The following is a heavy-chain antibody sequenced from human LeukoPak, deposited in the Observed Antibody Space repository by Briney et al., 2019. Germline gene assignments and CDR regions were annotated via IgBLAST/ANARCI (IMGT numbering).Heavy chain of an antibody. J-gene: IGHJ4*02. D-gene: IGHD3-9*01. CDR3: AREGYDILTGYYSFDY. CDR2: ISSNGGST. CDR1: GFTFSSYA. V-gene: IGHV3-64*01. Sequence: GGSLRLSCAASGFTFSSYAVHWVRQAPGKGLEYVSAISSNGGSTYYANSVKGRFTISRDNSKNTLYLQMGSLRAEDMAVYYCAREGYDILTGYYSFDYWGQGTLVTVSS.